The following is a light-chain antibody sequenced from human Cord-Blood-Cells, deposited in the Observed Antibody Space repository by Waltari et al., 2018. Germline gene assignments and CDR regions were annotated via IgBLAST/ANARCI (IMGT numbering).Light chain of an antibody. V-gene: IGLV2-23*02. J-gene: IGLJ1*01. CDR1: SRDVGRYNL. Sequence: QSALTQPASVYGSPGQSITISCTGTSRDVGRYNLVSWYQQHPGKAPKLMIYEVSKRPSGVSNRFSGSKSGNTASLTISGLQAEDEADYYCCSYAGSSTYVFGTGTKVTVL. CDR3: CSYAGSSTYV. CDR2: EVS.